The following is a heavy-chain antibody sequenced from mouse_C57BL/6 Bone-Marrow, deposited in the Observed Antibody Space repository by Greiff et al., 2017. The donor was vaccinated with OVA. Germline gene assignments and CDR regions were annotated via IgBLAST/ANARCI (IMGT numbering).Heavy chain of an antibody. J-gene: IGHJ3*01. V-gene: IGHV1-72*01. Sequence: QVQLQQPGAELVKPGASVKLSCKASGYTFTSYWMHWVKQRPGRGLEWIGRIDPTSGGTKYNEKFKSKATLTVDKPSSTAYMQLSSLTSEYPAVYYCARSVDGYYGRAWFAYWGQGTLVTVSA. D-gene: IGHD2-3*01. CDR1: GYTFTSYW. CDR2: IDPTSGGT. CDR3: ARSVDGYYGRAWFAY.